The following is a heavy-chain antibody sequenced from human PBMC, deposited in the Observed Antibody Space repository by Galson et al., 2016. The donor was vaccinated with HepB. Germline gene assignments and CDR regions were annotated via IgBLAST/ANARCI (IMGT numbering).Heavy chain of an antibody. Sequence: SETLSLTCSVSGDSIASSQHLWGWIRQSPGKGLQWIGNMHYRGTTFYNPSLQSRVTISVDTSNNRFSLRMNAVTTADPGVYFCSRQERRAIVVWKGHFDAWGQGILVTVSS. CDR2: MHYRGTT. D-gene: IGHD2-21*01. V-gene: IGHV4-39*01. J-gene: IGHJ4*02. CDR1: GDSIASSQHL. CDR3: SRQERRAIVVWKGHFDA.